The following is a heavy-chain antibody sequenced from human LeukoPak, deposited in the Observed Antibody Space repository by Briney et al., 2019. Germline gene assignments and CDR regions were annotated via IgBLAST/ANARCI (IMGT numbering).Heavy chain of an antibody. CDR1: GFTFSIFA. CDR3: ARASNPWLQLT. J-gene: IGHJ5*02. V-gene: IGHV3-7*05. Sequence: PGGSLRLSCAASGFTFSIFAMIWVRQAPGKGLEWVGNIKQDGSEKRYADSVRGRFTISRDNAQTSLYLQMNSLRAEDTAVYYCARASNPWLQLTWGQGTLVTGPS. CDR2: IKQDGSEK. D-gene: IGHD5-24*01.